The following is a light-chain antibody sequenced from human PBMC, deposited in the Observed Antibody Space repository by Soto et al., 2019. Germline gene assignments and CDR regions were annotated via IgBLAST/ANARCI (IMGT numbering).Light chain of an antibody. Sequence: DIQLTQSPSFLSASVGDRVTITCRASQATRSCLAWYQQKPGRAPKLLIYAASTLQSGVPSRFSGSGSGTELTLTISSLQPEDFAIYYCQQLKSYPITFGQGTRLEIK. J-gene: IGKJ5*01. CDR3: QQLKSYPIT. CDR2: AAS. V-gene: IGKV1-9*01. CDR1: QATRSC.